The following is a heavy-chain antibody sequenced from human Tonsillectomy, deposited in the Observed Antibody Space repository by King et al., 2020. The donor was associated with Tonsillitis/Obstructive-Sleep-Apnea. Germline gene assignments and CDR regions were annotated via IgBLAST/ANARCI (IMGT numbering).Heavy chain of an antibody. CDR3: ARGEGRNSANFAY. D-gene: IGHD3-16*01. CDR1: GFTFSTYG. CDR2: IFYDGTIK. V-gene: IGHV3-33*01. J-gene: IGHJ4*02. Sequence: VQLVESGGGVVQPGRSLRLSCATSGFTFSTYGMHWVRQAPGKGLEWVAIIFYDGTIKYFADSVKGRFTISRDNSKNTLYLQMNSLRAEDTAVSYCARGEGRNSANFAYWGQGALVTVSS.